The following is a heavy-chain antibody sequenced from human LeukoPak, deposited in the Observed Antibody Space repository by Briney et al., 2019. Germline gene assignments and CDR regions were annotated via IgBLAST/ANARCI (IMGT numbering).Heavy chain of an antibody. CDR3: ARASWVPGTGGGNY. CDR1: GLTFYTYG. D-gene: IGHD6-19*01. V-gene: IGHV3-30*03. CDR2: IANDGTNE. J-gene: IGHJ4*02. Sequence: GGSLRLSCAASGLTFYTYGMHWVRQAPGKGLEWVSVIANDGTNEYYADSVKGRFTISRDNAKHSLYLQMNSLRAEDTAVYYCARASWVPGTGGGNYWGQGTLVTVSS.